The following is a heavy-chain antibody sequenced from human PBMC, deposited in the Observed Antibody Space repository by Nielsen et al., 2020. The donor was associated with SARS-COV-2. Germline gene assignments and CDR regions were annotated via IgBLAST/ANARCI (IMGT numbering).Heavy chain of an antibody. V-gene: IGHV3-23*01. CDR2: IKTSGGST. D-gene: IGHD3-22*01. Sequence: GGSLRLFCAASGFTFSDYAMAWVRQAPGKGLEWVSVIKTSGGSTYYADSVKGRCTTSRDNSKNTLFLQMNSLTADDTAVYYCVRVRDDGYYYDTGPFDYWGQGTLVTVSS. J-gene: IGHJ4*02. CDR1: GFTFSDYA. CDR3: VRVRDDGYYYDTGPFDY.